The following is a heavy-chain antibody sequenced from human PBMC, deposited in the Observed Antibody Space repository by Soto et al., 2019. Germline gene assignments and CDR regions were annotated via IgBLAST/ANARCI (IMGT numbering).Heavy chain of an antibody. J-gene: IGHJ4*02. CDR2: MNPNSGYT. V-gene: IGHV1-8*01. CDR1: GYTFTHYD. CDR3: ARGRIALAGLSY. Sequence: QVQLVQSGAEVKKPGASVKVSCKASGYTFTHYDINWVRQTTGQGLEWMGWMNPNSGYTGYAQKFQGRITMTMNTSIDTAYMDLSSLRSEDTAVYYCARGRIALAGLSYWGQGTLVTVSS. D-gene: IGHD6-19*01.